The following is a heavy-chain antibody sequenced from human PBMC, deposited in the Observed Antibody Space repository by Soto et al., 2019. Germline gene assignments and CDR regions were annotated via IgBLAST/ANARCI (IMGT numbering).Heavy chain of an antibody. J-gene: IGHJ5*01. V-gene: IGHV1-18*01. CDR2: ISGFNGNT. CDR3: ARIGFSAGPESADGDS. D-gene: IGHD2-8*01. Sequence: QVQLVQSGAEVKKPGASVKVSCKASGYPFNFYGITWVRPAPGQGLEWMGWISGFNGNTNYAADLQGRVTMTTDTSTSTAYRERRCLRADDTAVYYCARIGFSAGPESADGDSWGHGTLVNVSS. CDR1: GYPFNFYG.